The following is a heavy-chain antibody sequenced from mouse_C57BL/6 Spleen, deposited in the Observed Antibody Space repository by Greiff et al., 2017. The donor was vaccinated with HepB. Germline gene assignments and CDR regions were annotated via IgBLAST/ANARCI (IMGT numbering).Heavy chain of an antibody. CDR3: ARGNDYYYAMDD. D-gene: IGHD2-4*01. V-gene: IGHV1-53*01. J-gene: IGHJ4*01. Sequence: QVQLKQPGTELVKPGASVKLSCKASGYTFTSYWMHWVKQRPGQGLEWIGNINPSNGGTNYNEKFKSKATLTVDKSSSTDYMQLSSLTSEDSAVYYCARGNDYYYAMDDWGQGTTVTVSS. CDR2: INPSNGGT. CDR1: GYTFTSYW.